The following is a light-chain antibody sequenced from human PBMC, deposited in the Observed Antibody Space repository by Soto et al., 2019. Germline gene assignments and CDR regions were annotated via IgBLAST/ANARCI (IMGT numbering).Light chain of an antibody. CDR1: QTVGRDY. V-gene: IGKV3-20*01. J-gene: IGKJ1*01. CDR3: QQYVRSPWT. CDR2: GIS. Sequence: EMVMTQSPGTLSVSPGERATLSCRASQTVGRDYLAWYQHKPGQAPRLLIYGISSRATGIPDRFSGSGSGTDFTLTISRLEPEDFAVYYCQQYVRSPWTFGQGTKVDIK.